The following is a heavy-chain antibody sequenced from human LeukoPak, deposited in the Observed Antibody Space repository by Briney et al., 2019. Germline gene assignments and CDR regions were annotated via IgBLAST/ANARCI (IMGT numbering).Heavy chain of an antibody. V-gene: IGHV3-23*01. J-gene: IGHJ3*02. CDR3: AKDIFPPWGRTRPTEDAFDI. Sequence: PGGSLRLSCAASGFTFNTFWMSWVRQAPGKGLEWVSAISGSGGSTYYADSVKGRFTISRDNSKNTLYLQMNSLRAEDTAVYYCAKDIFPPWGRTRPTEDAFDIWGQGTMVTVSS. D-gene: IGHD3-9*01. CDR2: ISGSGGST. CDR1: GFTFNTFW.